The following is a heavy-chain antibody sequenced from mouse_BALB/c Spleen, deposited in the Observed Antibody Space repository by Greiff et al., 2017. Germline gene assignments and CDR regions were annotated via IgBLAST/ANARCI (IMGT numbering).Heavy chain of an antibody. CDR3: TRGDDYDERFAY. Sequence: EVMLVESGGGLVKPGGSLKLSCAASGFTFSSYTMSWVRQTPEKRLEWVATISSGGSYTYYPDSVKGRFTISRDNAKNTLYLQMSSLKSEDTAMYYCTRGDDYDERFAYWGQGTLVTVSA. CDR1: GFTFSSYT. V-gene: IGHV5-6-4*01. D-gene: IGHD2-4*01. CDR2: ISSGGSYT. J-gene: IGHJ3*01.